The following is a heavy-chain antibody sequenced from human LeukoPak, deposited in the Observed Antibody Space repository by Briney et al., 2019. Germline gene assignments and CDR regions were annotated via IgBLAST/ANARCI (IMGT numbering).Heavy chain of an antibody. J-gene: IGHJ5*02. V-gene: IGHV3-23*01. Sequence: PGGSLRLSCAASGFSFSSYAMSWVRQAPGKGLEWASAISGSGGTTYYADSVKGRFTISRDNAKNTLYLQMNSLRAEDTAVYYCAKGITVAVFDPWGQGTLVTVSS. CDR2: ISGSGGTT. CDR3: AKGITVAVFDP. D-gene: IGHD2-15*01. CDR1: GFSFSSYA.